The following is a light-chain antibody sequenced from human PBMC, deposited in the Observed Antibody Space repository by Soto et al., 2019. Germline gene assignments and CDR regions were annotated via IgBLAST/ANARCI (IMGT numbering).Light chain of an antibody. CDR3: AAWGDSLNGPV. Sequence: QSVLTQPPSASGTPGQRVTISCSGSSSNIGSNTVNWYQQLPGTAPKLLIYSNNQRPSGVPDRFSGSKSGTSASLAISGLQSEDEADYYCAAWGDSLNGPVFGGGTKRTVL. CDR2: SNN. CDR1: SSNIGSNT. J-gene: IGLJ2*01. V-gene: IGLV1-44*01.